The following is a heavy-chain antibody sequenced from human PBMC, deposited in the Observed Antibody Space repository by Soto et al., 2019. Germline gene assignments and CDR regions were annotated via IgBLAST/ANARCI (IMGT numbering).Heavy chain of an antibody. CDR2: ISYGGIT. CDR3: ARDISLDY. CDR1: GGSISSYY. V-gene: IGHV4-59*01. Sequence: SETLSLTCTVSGGSISSYYWSWIRQPPGKGLEWIGYISYGGITNYNPSLKSRVTISVDTSKNQFSLQLTSVTAADTAGYYCARDISLDYWGQGTLVTVSS. D-gene: IGHD3-3*02. J-gene: IGHJ4*02.